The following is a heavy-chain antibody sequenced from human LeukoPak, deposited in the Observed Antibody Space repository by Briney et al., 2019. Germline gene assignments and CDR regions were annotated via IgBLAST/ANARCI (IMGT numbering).Heavy chain of an antibody. CDR1: GFSFSDYD. Sequence: GGSLRLSCSASGFSFSDYDMNWVRQAPGKGLEWVSAISGRSSHVYYGESVKGRFTISRDNAKNSLYLQMDSLGVEDTAVYYCGRAFPPLRTSSAGDLWGQGTLVTVPS. V-gene: IGHV3-21*01. D-gene: IGHD3-16*01. J-gene: IGHJ1*01. CDR3: GRAFPPLRTSSAGDL. CDR2: ISGRSSHV.